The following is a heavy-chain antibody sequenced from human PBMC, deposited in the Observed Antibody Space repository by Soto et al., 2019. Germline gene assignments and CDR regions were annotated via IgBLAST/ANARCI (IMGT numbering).Heavy chain of an antibody. Sequence: SETLSLTCAVSGGSISSGGYSWSWIRQPPGKGLEWIGYIYYSGSTNYNPSLKSRVTISVDTSKNQFSLKLSSVTAADTAVYYCAGGGLGALWFGESNNYYYGMDVWGQGTTVTVSS. CDR3: AGGGLGALWFGESNNYYYGMDV. V-gene: IGHV4-61*08. CDR2: IYYSGST. CDR1: GGSISSGGYS. J-gene: IGHJ6*02. D-gene: IGHD3-10*01.